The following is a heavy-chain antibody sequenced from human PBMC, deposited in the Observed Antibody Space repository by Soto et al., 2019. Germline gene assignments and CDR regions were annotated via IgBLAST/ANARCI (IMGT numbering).Heavy chain of an antibody. D-gene: IGHD1-26*01. CDR1: GYDFTNYW. CDR3: ARQSGNYSPLGYFDY. Sequence: GESLKISCQASGYDFTNYWIGWVRQMPGKGLEWMGIIYPGDSDPRYSPSFQGQVTISADKSFSTAYLQWSSLKASDTAMYYCARQSGNYSPLGYFDYWGQGTLVTVS. J-gene: IGHJ4*02. CDR2: IYPGDSDP. V-gene: IGHV5-51*01.